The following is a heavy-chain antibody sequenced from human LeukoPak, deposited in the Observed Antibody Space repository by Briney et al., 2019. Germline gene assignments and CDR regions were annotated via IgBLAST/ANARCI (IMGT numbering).Heavy chain of an antibody. V-gene: IGHV4-59*01. J-gene: IGHJ4*02. D-gene: IGHD5-12*01. CDR2: IYYSGST. CDR1: GGSISSYY. CDR3: AREADSGYDFDY. Sequence: PSETLSLTCTVSGGSISSYYWSWIRQPPGKGLEWIAYIYYSGSTDYNPSLKSRVTISLDTSKNQFSLKLSSVTAADTAVYYCAREADSGYDFDYWGQGTLVTVSS.